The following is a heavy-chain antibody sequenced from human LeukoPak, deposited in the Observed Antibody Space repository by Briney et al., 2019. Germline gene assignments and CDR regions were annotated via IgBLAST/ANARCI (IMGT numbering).Heavy chain of an antibody. V-gene: IGHV3-64*05. D-gene: IGHD3-3*01. Sequence: GRSLRLSCAASGFTFSTYGVHWVRQAPGKGLEYVSGISGDGASTYYADSVKGRFTTSRDNSKNTLYVQMTSLRAEDTAVYYCVYQVQGVVKWGQGTLVTVSS. CDR3: VYQVQGVVK. CDR1: GFTFSTYG. CDR2: ISGDGAST. J-gene: IGHJ4*02.